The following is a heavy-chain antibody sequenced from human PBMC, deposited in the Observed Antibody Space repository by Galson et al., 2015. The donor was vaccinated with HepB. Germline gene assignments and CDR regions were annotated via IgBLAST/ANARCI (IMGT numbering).Heavy chain of an antibody. V-gene: IGHV3-30*02. D-gene: IGHD1-26*01. Sequence: SLRLSCAASGFTFSSYGMHWVRQAPGKGLEWVAFIRYDGSNKYYADSVKGRFTISRDNSKNTLYLQMNSLGAEDTAVYYCAKMELERYSGSYNLGPWGQGTLVTVSS. CDR3: AKMELERYSGSYNLGP. CDR2: IRYDGSNK. CDR1: GFTFSSYG. J-gene: IGHJ5*02.